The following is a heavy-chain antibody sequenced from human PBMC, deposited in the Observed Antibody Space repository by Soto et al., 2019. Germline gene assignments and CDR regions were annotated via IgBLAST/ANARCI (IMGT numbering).Heavy chain of an antibody. Sequence: GGSLRLSCAASGFTFSSYAMHWVRQAPGKGLEWVAVISYDGSNKYYADSVKGRFTISRDNSKNTLYLQMKSLRAEDTAVYYCARSHHSSSSVSPYYYYYGMDVWGQGTTVTVS. CDR2: ISYDGSNK. CDR1: GFTFSSYA. CDR3: ARSHHSSSSVSPYYYYYGMDV. V-gene: IGHV3-30-3*01. D-gene: IGHD6-6*01. J-gene: IGHJ6*02.